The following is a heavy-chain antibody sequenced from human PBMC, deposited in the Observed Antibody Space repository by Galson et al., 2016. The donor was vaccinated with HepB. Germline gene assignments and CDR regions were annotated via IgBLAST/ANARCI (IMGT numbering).Heavy chain of an antibody. CDR3: ATALGATPTFNS. CDR1: GLMFSSSA. Sequence: SLRLSCAASGLMFSSSAFHWVRQAPGKGLEWLAVISYDGNDKSYADSVKGRFTISRDNSKSTLSLQMNSLRAEDTAVYYCATALGATPTFNSWGQGILVTVSS. V-gene: IGHV3-30*04. CDR2: ISYDGNDK. J-gene: IGHJ4*02. D-gene: IGHD2-15*01.